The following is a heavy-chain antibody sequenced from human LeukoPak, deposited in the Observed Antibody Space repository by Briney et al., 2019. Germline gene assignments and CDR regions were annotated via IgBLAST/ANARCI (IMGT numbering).Heavy chain of an antibody. D-gene: IGHD2-15*01. CDR2: IKQDGSEK. Sequence: PGGSLRLSCAASGFTLSSYWMTWVRQAPGKGLEWVANIKQDGSEKYYVDSVKGRFSISRDNAKNSLYLQMNSLRAEDTALYYCARDGGTAGEFDYWGQGTLVTVSS. J-gene: IGHJ4*02. V-gene: IGHV3-7*05. CDR1: GFTLSSYW. CDR3: ARDGGTAGEFDY.